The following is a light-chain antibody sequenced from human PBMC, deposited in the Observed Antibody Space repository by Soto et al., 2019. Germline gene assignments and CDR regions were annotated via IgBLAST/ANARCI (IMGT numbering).Light chain of an antibody. CDR2: GAS. V-gene: IGKV3-20*01. J-gene: IGKJ1*01. Sequence: IVLTQSPGTLSLSPWERATLSCRASERLSSVYLAWYQQRPGQPPRLLIYGASNRATGIPDRFSGSGSGTEFTLTISSLQSEDFAVYYCQQYDDWPATFGQGTKVDIK. CDR3: QQYDDWPAT. CDR1: ERLSSVY.